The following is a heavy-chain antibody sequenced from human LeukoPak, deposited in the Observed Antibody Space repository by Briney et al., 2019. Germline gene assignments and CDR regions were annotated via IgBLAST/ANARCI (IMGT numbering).Heavy chain of an antibody. D-gene: IGHD6-19*01. V-gene: IGHV3-23*01. J-gene: IGHJ6*02. CDR3: AKADHIPGLAVAGPEYYYYYGMDV. Sequence: PGGSLRLSCAASGFTFSSYAMSWVRQAPGKGLEWVSAISGSGGSTYYADSVKGRFTISRDNSKNTLYLQMNSLRAEDTAVYYCAKADHIPGLAVAGPEYYYYYGMDVWGQGTTVTVSS. CDR1: GFTFSSYA. CDR2: ISGSGGST.